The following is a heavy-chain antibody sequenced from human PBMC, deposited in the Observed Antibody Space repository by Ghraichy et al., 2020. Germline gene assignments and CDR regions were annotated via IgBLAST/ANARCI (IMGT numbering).Heavy chain of an antibody. D-gene: IGHD3-3*01. CDR2: ISLTSSTI. Sequence: GGSLRLSCAASGFTFSGYSMNWVRQAPGKGLEWVAYISLTSSTIYYADSVKGRFTISRDNAKNSLYLQMSSLRAEDTAIYYCARDFWSGINYHGMDVWGQGTTVTVSS. J-gene: IGHJ6*02. V-gene: IGHV3-48*01. CDR3: ARDFWSGINYHGMDV. CDR1: GFTFSGYS.